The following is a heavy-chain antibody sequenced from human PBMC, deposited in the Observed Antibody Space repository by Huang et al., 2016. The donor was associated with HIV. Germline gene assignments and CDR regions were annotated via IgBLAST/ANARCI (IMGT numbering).Heavy chain of an antibody. Sequence: QVHLVQSGAEVKKPGASVKVSCKASGYTFTNYDINWVRQAPGRGLEWRGWMNPNTGNTGFAQSFQCRVTMTRKTSITTAYMELTSLTSEDTAVYYCARSAYGDLDYWGLGTLVIVSS. J-gene: IGHJ4*02. V-gene: IGHV1-8*02. CDR2: MNPNTGNT. CDR3: ARSAYGDLDY. D-gene: IGHD4-17*01. CDR1: GYTFTNYD.